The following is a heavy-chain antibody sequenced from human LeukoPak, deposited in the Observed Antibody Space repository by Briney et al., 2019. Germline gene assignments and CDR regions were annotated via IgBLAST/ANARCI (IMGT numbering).Heavy chain of an antibody. CDR1: GGSISSSY. Sequence: SETLSLTCTVSGGSISSSYWSWIRQPPGKGLEWIGYYSGSTNYNPSLKGRVTISVDTSKNQFSLKLSSVTAADTAVYYCARDGYYDSSGYCSPDAFDIWGQGTMVTVSS. J-gene: IGHJ3*02. D-gene: IGHD3-22*01. V-gene: IGHV4-59*01. CDR3: ARDGYYDSSGYCSPDAFDI. CDR2: YSGST.